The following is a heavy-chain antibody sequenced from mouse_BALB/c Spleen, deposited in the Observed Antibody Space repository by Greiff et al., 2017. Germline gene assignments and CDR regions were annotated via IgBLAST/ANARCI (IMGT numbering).Heavy chain of an antibody. Sequence: VQLQQSGPELVKPGASMKISCKASGYSFTGYTMNWVKQSHGKNLEWIGLINPYNGGTSYNQKFKGKATLTVDKSSSTAYMELLSLTSEDSAVYYCATGNGSSQGYFDVWGAGTTVTVSS. CDR1: GYSFTGYT. V-gene: IGHV1-18*01. D-gene: IGHD1-1*01. J-gene: IGHJ1*01. CDR2: INPYNGGT. CDR3: ATGNGSSQGYFDV.